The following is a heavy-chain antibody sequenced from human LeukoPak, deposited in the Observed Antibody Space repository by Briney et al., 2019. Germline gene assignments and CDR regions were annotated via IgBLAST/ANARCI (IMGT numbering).Heavy chain of an antibody. CDR3: ARVPHAMVRGVIITEFYFDY. CDR1: GLTFSSYS. Sequence: PGGSLRLSCAASGLTFSSYSMNWARQAPGKGLKWVSSISSSSNYIYYADSVKGRFTISRDNAKNSLYLQMNSLRAEDTAVYYCARVPHAMVRGVIITEFYFDYWGQGTLVTVSS. D-gene: IGHD3-10*01. CDR2: ISSSSNYI. J-gene: IGHJ4*02. V-gene: IGHV3-21*01.